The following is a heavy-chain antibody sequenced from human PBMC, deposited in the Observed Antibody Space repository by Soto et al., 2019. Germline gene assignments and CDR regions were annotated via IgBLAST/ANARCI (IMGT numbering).Heavy chain of an antibody. CDR2: ISSSISTM. V-gene: IGHV3-48*02. J-gene: IGHJ4*02. CDR1: GFTFSSYS. CDR3: AREVRDTAVADFDY. D-gene: IGHD5-18*01. Sequence: EVQLVESGGGLVHPGGSLRLSCAASGFTFSSYSMNWFRKAPGKGLEWLSYISSSISTMYYADSVKGRFTISRDNAKNSLYLQINSLRDEDTAVYYCAREVRDTAVADFDYWGQGTLVTVSS.